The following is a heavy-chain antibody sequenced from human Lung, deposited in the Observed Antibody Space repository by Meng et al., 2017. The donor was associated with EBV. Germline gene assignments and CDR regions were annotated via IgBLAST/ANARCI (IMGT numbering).Heavy chain of an antibody. CDR3: ARATSGFDS. D-gene: IGHD2-2*01. V-gene: IGHV6-1*01. J-gene: IGHJ4*02. Sequence: VQLEQSGPGLVKRSXTLSLTCDISGDSVSSNSAAWNWIRQSPLRGLEWLGRTYYMSKWYNDYAVSVKSRISINPDTSKNQFSLQLNSVTPEDTAVYYCARATSGFDSWGQGTLVTVSS. CDR2: TYYMSKWYN. CDR1: GDSVSSNSAA.